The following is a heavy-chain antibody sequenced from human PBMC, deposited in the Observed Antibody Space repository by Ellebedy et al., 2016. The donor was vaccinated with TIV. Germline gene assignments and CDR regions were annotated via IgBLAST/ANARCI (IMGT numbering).Heavy chain of an antibody. Sequence: GESLKISXAASGVIVSSNFMSWVRHAPGKALDRVSVIYSGGSTYYADSVKGRFTISRDNSKNTLYLQMNSLRAEDTAVYYCVRGNEQLGRWGAFDYWGQGTLVTVSS. V-gene: IGHV3-53*01. CDR2: IYSGGST. CDR3: VRGNEQLGRWGAFDY. CDR1: GVIVSSNF. J-gene: IGHJ4*02. D-gene: IGHD6-6*01.